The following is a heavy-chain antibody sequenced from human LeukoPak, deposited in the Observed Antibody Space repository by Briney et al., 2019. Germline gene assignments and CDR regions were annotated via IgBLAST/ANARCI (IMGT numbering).Heavy chain of an antibody. CDR3: ARDRPSLLWFGELYAFDI. V-gene: IGHV4-30-2*01. D-gene: IGHD3-10*01. J-gene: IGHJ3*02. CDR1: GGSISSGGYY. Sequence: SETLSLTCTVSGGSISSGGYYWSWIRQPPGKGLEWIGYIYHSGSTYYNPSLKSRVTISVDRSKNQFSLKLSSVTAADTAVYYCARDRPSLLWFGELYAFDIWGQGTMVTVSS. CDR2: IYHSGST.